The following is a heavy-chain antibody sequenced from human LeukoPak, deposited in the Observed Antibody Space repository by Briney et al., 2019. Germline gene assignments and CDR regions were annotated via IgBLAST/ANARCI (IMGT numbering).Heavy chain of an antibody. J-gene: IGHJ5*02. CDR3: ARDKDRGWFDP. CDR1: GSTFSSYS. Sequence: HPGGSLRLSCAASGSTFSSYSMNWVRQAPGKGLEWVSYISSSSSTIYYADSVKGRFTISRDNAKNSLYLQMNSLRAEDTAVYYCARDKDRGWFDPWGQGTLVTVSS. CDR2: ISSSSSTI. V-gene: IGHV3-48*01.